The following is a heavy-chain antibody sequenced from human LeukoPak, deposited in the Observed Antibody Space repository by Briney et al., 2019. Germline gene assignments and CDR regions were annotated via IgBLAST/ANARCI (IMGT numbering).Heavy chain of an antibody. D-gene: IGHD2-2*01. CDR2: IIPIFGTA. J-gene: IGHJ6*04. Sequence: SVTVSCKASGGTFSSYAISWVRQAPGQGLEWMGGIIPIFGTANYAQKFQGRVTITADESTSTAYMELSSLRSEDTAVYYCARASDCSSTSCQGYYYYGMDVWGKGTTVTVSS. CDR3: ARASDCSSTSCQGYYYYGMDV. CDR1: GGTFSSYA. V-gene: IGHV1-69*13.